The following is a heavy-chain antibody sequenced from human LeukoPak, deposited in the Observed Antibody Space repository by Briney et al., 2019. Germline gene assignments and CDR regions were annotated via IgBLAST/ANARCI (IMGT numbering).Heavy chain of an antibody. Sequence: TSETLSLTCTVSGGSISSYYWSWIRQPAGKGLEWIGRIYTSGSTNYNPSLKSRVTMSVDKSKNQFSLKVSSVTAADTAVYYCARLVGAGKDYYYYYMDVWGKGTTVTVSS. CDR1: GGSISSYY. D-gene: IGHD1-26*01. J-gene: IGHJ6*03. CDR2: IYTSGST. CDR3: ARLVGAGKDYYYYYMDV. V-gene: IGHV4-4*07.